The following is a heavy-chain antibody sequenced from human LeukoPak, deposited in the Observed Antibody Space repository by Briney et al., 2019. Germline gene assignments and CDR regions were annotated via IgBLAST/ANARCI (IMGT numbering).Heavy chain of an antibody. CDR1: GYTFTGYY. CDR2: INPNSGGT. Sequence: ASVKVSCKASGYTFTGYYMHWVRQAPGQGLEWMGWINPNSGGTNYAQKFQGRVTMTRDTSISTAYMELSRLRSDDTAVYYCARAPESEIAAAGPESYYYYYYMDVWGKGTTVTVSS. J-gene: IGHJ6*03. CDR3: ARAPESEIAAAGPESYYYYYYMDV. D-gene: IGHD6-13*01. V-gene: IGHV1-2*02.